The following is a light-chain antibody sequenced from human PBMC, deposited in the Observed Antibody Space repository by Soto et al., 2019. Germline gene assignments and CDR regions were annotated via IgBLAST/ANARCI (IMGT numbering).Light chain of an antibody. CDR2: DAS. J-gene: IGKJ1*01. Sequence: ETMMTQSPDTLSVSLGERATLSCRASQSLRSSLAWYQQKPGQAPRPLIYDASTRATGIPARCSGSGSGTDFTLTISGLQSEDFAVYYCQQYNNWSQTFGQGAKVDI. CDR1: QSLRSS. V-gene: IGKV3-15*01. CDR3: QQYNNWSQT.